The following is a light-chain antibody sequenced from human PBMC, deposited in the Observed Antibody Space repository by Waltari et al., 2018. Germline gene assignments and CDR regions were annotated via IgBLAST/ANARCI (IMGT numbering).Light chain of an antibody. Sequence: QSVLTQPPSVSGAPGQRVTISCTRSSSNIGAGYDVNWYQHLPGKAPKLLLYGNSNRPSGVPDRISGSKSGTSASLAITGLQAEDEADYYCQSYDSSLGGSVFGGGTKLTVL. CDR1: SSNIGAGYD. J-gene: IGLJ2*01. CDR3: QSYDSSLGGSV. CDR2: GNS. V-gene: IGLV1-40*01.